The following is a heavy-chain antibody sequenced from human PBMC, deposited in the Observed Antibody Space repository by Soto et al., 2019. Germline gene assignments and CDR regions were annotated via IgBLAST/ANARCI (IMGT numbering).Heavy chain of an antibody. J-gene: IGHJ6*02. CDR3: ARGHSTDCSNGVCSFFYNHEMDV. V-gene: IGHV1-2*04. Sequence: VASVKVSCKASGYSFTDYHIHWVRQAPGQGFEWLGRINPKSGGTSTAQKFQGWVTMTRDRSISTVYMELTRLRSDDTAVYFCARGHSTDCSNGVCSFFYNHEMDVWGQGTTVTVSS. CDR2: INPKSGGT. D-gene: IGHD2-8*01. CDR1: GYSFTDYH.